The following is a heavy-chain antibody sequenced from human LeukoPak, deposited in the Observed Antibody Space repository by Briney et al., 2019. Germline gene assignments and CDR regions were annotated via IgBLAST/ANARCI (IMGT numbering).Heavy chain of an antibody. D-gene: IGHD3-22*01. CDR1: GFTYSSYW. Sequence: PGGSLRLSCAASGFTYSSYWMSWVRQAPGKGLEWVGNIKQDGSEKYYVDSVKGRFTISRDNPKNLVYLQMNSLRAEDTAVYYCARGANEHDSSGYFFLAEYLQHWGQGTLVTVSS. CDR2: IKQDGSEK. V-gene: IGHV3-7*01. CDR3: ARGANEHDSSGYFFLAEYLQH. J-gene: IGHJ1*01.